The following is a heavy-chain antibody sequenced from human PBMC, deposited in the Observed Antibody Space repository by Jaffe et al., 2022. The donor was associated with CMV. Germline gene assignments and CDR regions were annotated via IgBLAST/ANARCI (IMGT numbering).Heavy chain of an antibody. Sequence: QVQLVQSGAEVKKPGASVKVSCKASGYTFTSYGISWVRQAPGQGLEWMGWISAYNGNTNYAQKLQGRVTMTTDTSTSTAYMELRSLRSDDTAVYYCAREILPEAYYYDSSGYYDAFDIWGQGTMVTVSS. CDR3: AREILPEAYYYDSSGYYDAFDI. V-gene: IGHV1-18*04. D-gene: IGHD3-22*01. J-gene: IGHJ3*02. CDR2: ISAYNGNT. CDR1: GYTFTSYG.